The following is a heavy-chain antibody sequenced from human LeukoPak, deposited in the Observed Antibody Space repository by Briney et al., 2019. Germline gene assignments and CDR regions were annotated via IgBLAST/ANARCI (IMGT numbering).Heavy chain of an antibody. V-gene: IGHV3-15*01. CDR2: IKSKTESEST. Sequence: AGGSLRLSCAASGFTFSNARMNWVRQAPGKGLEWVGSIKSKTESESTDYAAAVKVRFISSRDDSENTLQLQMNSVKTEDTAVYYCATDAKVVPDDYWGQGTLVTVSS. CDR1: GFTFSNAR. D-gene: IGHD2-15*01. J-gene: IGHJ4*02. CDR3: ATDAKVVPDDY.